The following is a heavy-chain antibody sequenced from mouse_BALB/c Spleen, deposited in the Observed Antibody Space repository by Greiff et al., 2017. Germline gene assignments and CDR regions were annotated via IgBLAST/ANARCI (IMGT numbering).Heavy chain of an antibody. CDR3: AREDSNPYFDY. CDR1: GYTFTDYA. J-gene: IGHJ2*01. Sequence: VKLQESGAELVRPGVSVKISCKGSGYTFTDYAMHWVKQSHAKSLEWIGVISTYYGDASYNQKFKGKATMTVDKSSSTAYMELARLTSEDSAIYYCAREDSNPYFDYWGQGTTLTVSA. CDR2: ISTYYGDA. V-gene: IGHV1S137*01. D-gene: IGHD4-1*01.